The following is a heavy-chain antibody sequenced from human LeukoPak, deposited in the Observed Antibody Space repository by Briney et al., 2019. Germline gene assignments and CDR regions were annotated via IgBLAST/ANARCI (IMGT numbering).Heavy chain of an antibody. Sequence: PSETLSLTCAVYGGSFSGYYWSRIRQPPGKGLEWIGEINDSGSTNYNPSLTSRVTISVDTSKNQFSLKLRSVTAADTAVYYYARGRDGDYPAYYYYGMDVWGQGTTVTVSS. D-gene: IGHD4-17*01. CDR2: INDSGST. CDR1: GGSFSGYY. J-gene: IGHJ6*02. CDR3: ARGRDGDYPAYYYYGMDV. V-gene: IGHV4-34*01.